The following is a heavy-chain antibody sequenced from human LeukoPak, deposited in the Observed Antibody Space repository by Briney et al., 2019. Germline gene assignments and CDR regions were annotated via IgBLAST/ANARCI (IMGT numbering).Heavy chain of an antibody. CDR3: ARGIVVPAAMGFDP. CDR2: IYYSGST. CDR1: GGSISSGDYY. V-gene: IGHV4-30-4*08. J-gene: IGHJ5*02. Sequence: PSETLSLTCTVPGGSISSGDYYWSWIRQPPGKGLEWIGYIYYSGSTYYNPSLKSRVTISVDTSKNQFSLKLSSVTAADTAVYYCARGIVVPAAMGFDPWGQGTLVTVSS. D-gene: IGHD2-2*01.